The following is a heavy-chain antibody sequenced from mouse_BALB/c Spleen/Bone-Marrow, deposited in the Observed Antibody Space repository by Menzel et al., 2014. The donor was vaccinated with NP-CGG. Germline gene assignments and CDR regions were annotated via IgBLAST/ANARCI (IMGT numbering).Heavy chain of an antibody. V-gene: IGHV1-4*01. Sequence: VQLQQSGAELARPGASVKISCKASGYTFAYYTVHWVKQRPGQGLEWIGYINPSSGYTNYNQKFKDKATLTTDKSSSTAYMQLGSLTSEDSAVYYCAREVYGSWFAYWGQGTLVTVSA. CDR2: INPSSGYT. CDR3: AREVYGSWFAY. D-gene: IGHD2-2*01. J-gene: IGHJ3*01. CDR1: GYTFAYYT.